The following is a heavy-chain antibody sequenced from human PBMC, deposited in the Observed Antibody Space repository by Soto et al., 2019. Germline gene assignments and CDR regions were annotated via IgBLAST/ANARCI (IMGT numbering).Heavy chain of an antibody. CDR3: ARDGSLRFLEWLPADDAFDI. CDR1: GFTFSDYY. CDR2: ISSSGSTI. J-gene: IGHJ3*02. Sequence: GGSLRLSCAASGFTFSDYYMSWIRQAPGKGLEWVSYISSSGSTIYYADSVKGRFTISRDNAKNSLYLQMNSLRAEDTAVYYCARDGSLRFLEWLPADDAFDIWGQGTMVTVSS. V-gene: IGHV3-11*01. D-gene: IGHD3-3*01.